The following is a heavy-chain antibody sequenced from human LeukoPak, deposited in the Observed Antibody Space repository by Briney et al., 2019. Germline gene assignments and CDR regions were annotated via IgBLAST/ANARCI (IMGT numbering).Heavy chain of an antibody. J-gene: IGHJ4*02. CDR2: IYWTGSTT. CDR3: ARRSKNAYNFDY. V-gene: IGHV4-59*08. D-gene: IGHD5-24*01. CDR1: GDSMISYY. Sequence: SETLSLTCTVSGDSMISYYWSWFRKPPGKGLEWIGYIYWTGSTTNHNPSLKSRVTISVDSSKNQFSLNLSSVTAADTAVYYCARRSKNAYNFDYWGQGTLVTVSS.